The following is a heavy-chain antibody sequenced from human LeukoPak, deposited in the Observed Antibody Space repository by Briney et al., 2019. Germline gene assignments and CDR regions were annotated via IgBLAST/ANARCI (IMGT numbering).Heavy chain of an antibody. V-gene: IGHV1-58*01. CDR2: IVVGSGNT. J-gene: IGHJ4*02. Sequence: GTSVKVSCKASGFTFTSSAVQWVRQDRGQRLEWIGWIVVGSGNTNYAQKFQERVTITRDMSTSTAYMELSSLRSEDTAVYYCAADTLYYYDSSGYPNFDYWGQGTLVTVSS. CDR1: GFTFTSSA. D-gene: IGHD3-22*01. CDR3: AADTLYYYDSSGYPNFDY.